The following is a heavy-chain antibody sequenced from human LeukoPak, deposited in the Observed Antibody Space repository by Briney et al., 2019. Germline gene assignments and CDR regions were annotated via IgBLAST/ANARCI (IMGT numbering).Heavy chain of an antibody. D-gene: IGHD5-12*01. V-gene: IGHV3-23*01. CDR3: AKDKGQWLRFLAYYFDY. CDR2: ISGSGGST. CDR1: GFTFSSYA. Sequence: GGSLRLSCAASGFTFSSYAMSWVRQAPGMGLEWVSAISGSGGSTYYADSVKGRFTISRDNSKNTLYLQMNSLRAEDTAVYYCAKDKGQWLRFLAYYFDYWGQGTLVTVSS. J-gene: IGHJ4*02.